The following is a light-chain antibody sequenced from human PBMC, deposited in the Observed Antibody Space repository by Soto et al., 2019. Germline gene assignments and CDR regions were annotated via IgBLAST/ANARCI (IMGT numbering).Light chain of an antibody. J-gene: IGKJ4*01. CDR1: QSVSNN. V-gene: IGKV3D-15*01. CDR2: GAS. Sequence: EIVLTQSPGTLSLSPGERATLSCRASQSVSNNYLAWYQQKPGQAPRLLIFGASSRATGIPARFSGSGSGTEFNLTISSLQSEDFAVYFCQQYDDWLRLTFGGGTMVDI. CDR3: QQYDDWLRLT.